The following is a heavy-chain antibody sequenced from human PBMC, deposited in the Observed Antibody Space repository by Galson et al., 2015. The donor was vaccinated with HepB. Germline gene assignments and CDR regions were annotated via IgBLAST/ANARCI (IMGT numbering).Heavy chain of an antibody. CDR1: GLTFSNAW. D-gene: IGHD4-17*01. J-gene: IGHJ4*02. V-gene: IGHV3-15*01. Sequence: SLRLSCAASGLTFSNAWMSWVRQAPGKGLEWVGRIKSKTDGGTTDYAAPVKGRFTISRDDSKNTLYLQMNSLKTEDTAVYYCTTDYGDYVGPADYWGQGTLVTVSS. CDR3: TTDYGDYVGPADY. CDR2: IKSKTDGGTT.